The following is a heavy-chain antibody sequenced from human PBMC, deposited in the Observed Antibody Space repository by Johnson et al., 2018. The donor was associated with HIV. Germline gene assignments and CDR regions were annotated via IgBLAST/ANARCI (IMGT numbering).Heavy chain of an antibody. J-gene: IGHJ3*02. V-gene: IGHV3-30*13. CDR3: ARDRGYWDAFDI. Sequence: ADSVKGRFTISRDNSKRRLYLQMNSLGAGDTAVYYCARDRGYWDAFDIWGQGTMVTVSS. D-gene: IGHD3-22*01.